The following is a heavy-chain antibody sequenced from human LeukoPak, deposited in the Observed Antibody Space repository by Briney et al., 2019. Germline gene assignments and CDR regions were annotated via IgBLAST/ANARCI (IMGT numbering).Heavy chain of an antibody. Sequence: SETLSLTCTVSGGSISSSSYYWGWIRQPPGKGREWIGSIYCSGSTYYNPSLKSRATISVDTSKNQFSLKLSSATAADTAVYYCARHLRRAGAFDIWGQGTMVTVSS. J-gene: IGHJ3*02. V-gene: IGHV4-39*01. D-gene: IGHD3-10*01. CDR3: ARHLRRAGAFDI. CDR1: GGSISSSSYY. CDR2: IYCSGST.